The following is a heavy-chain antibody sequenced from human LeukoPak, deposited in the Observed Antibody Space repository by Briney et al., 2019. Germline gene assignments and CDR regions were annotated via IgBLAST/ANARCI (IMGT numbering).Heavy chain of an antibody. CDR2: INHSGST. D-gene: IGHD3-22*01. V-gene: IGHV4-34*01. CDR3: ATMYDSSGYYHY. J-gene: IGHJ4*02. Sequence: SSETLSLICAVYGGSFSGYYWSWIRQPPGKGLEWIGEINHSGSTNYNPSLKSRVTISVDTSKNQFSLKLSSVTAADTAVYYCATMYDSSGYYHYGGQGTLVTVSS. CDR1: GGSFSGYY.